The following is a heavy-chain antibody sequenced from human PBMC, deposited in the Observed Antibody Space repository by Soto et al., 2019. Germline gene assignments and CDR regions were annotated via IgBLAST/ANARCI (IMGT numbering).Heavy chain of an antibody. Sequence: SGTLALTCAVSGGSISSSNWWIWVRQPPGKGLEWIGEIYHSGSTNYNPSLKSRVTISVDKSKNQFSLKLSSVTAADTAVYYCARVRGSYYYGMDVWGQGITVT. J-gene: IGHJ6*02. V-gene: IGHV4-4*02. D-gene: IGHD1-26*01. CDR1: GGSISSSNW. CDR2: IYHSGST. CDR3: ARVRGSYYYGMDV.